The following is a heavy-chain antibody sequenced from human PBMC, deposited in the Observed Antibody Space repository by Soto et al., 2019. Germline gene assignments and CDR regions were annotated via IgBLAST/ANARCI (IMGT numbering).Heavy chain of an antibody. D-gene: IGHD3-22*01. Sequence: SETLSLTCTVSGGSISSYYWSWIRQPPGKGLEWIGYIYYSGSTNYNPSLTSRVTISVDTSKNQFSLKLSSVTAADTAVYYCARHYFDISGYSNWFDPWGQGTLVTVSS. CDR3: ARHYFDISGYSNWFDP. V-gene: IGHV4-59*08. CDR2: IYYSGST. J-gene: IGHJ5*02. CDR1: GGSISSYY.